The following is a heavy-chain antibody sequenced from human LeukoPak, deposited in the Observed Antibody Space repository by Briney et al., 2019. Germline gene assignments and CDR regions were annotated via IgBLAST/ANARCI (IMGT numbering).Heavy chain of an antibody. CDR1: GFTVSSNS. Sequence: GGSLRLSCTVSGFTVSSNSMSWVRQAPGKGLEWVANIKPDDSEIYYVGSVKGRFTISRDNAKNSVFLQMNSLRVEDTAVYYCARGRAIDIWGRGTMVIVSS. J-gene: IGHJ3*02. CDR3: ARGRAIDI. CDR2: IKPDDSEI. V-gene: IGHV3-7*04.